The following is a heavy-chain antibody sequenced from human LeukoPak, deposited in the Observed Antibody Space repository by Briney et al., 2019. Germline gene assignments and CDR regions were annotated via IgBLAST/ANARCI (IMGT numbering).Heavy chain of an antibody. J-gene: IGHJ5*02. CDR2: MNPNSGNT. V-gene: IGHV1-8*01. CDR3: ARGQEQWLVRSWFDP. Sequence: ASVKVSCKASGYTLTSYDINWVRQAPGQGLEWMGWMNPNSGNTGYAQRFQGRVTMTRNTSISTAYMELSSLRSEDTAVYYCARGQEQWLVRSWFDPWGQGTLVTVSS. D-gene: IGHD6-19*01. CDR1: GYTLTSYD.